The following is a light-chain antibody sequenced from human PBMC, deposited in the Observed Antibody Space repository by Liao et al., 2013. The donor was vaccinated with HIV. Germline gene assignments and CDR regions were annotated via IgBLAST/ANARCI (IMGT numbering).Light chain of an antibody. CDR2: YDS. Sequence: SSVLTQPPSVSVAPGKTARITCGGDNMGSKSVHWYQQKPGQAPVLVIYYDSDRPSAIPERFSGSNSGNTATLIISRVEAGDXADYYCQVWDSNNDHPYVFGTGTKVTVL. V-gene: IGLV3-21*01. J-gene: IGLJ1*01. CDR1: NMGSKS. CDR3: QVWDSNNDHPYV.